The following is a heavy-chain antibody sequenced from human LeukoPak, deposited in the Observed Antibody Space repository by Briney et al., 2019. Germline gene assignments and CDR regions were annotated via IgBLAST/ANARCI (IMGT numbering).Heavy chain of an antibody. D-gene: IGHD6-13*01. J-gene: IGHJ1*01. Sequence: GASVKVSCKASGYTFTSYGISWVRQAPGQGLEWMGWISAYNGNTNYAQKLQGRVTMTTDTSTSTAYMELSSLRSEDTAVYYCAREHRSRVYSSSWYLKTIEYFQHWGQGTLVTVSS. CDR3: AREHRSRVYSSSWYLKTIEYFQH. V-gene: IGHV1-18*01. CDR1: GYTFTSYG. CDR2: ISAYNGNT.